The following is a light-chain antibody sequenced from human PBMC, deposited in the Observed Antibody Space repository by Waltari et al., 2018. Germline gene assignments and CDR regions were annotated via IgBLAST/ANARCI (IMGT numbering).Light chain of an antibody. CDR2: GNY. Sequence: QSVVTQPPSASGTPGQRVTISCSASDPNIGGSPVNWYQQLPGTAPKILIYGNYRRPSGVPDRFSGSRSGTSASLAISGLRSEDEGDYYCAVWDYRMNGVLFGGGTKLTVL. CDR1: DPNIGGSP. CDR3: AVWDYRMNGVL. V-gene: IGLV1-44*01. J-gene: IGLJ2*01.